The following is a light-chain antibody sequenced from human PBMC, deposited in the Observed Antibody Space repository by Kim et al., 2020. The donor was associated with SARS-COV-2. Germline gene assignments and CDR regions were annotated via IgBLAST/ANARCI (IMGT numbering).Light chain of an antibody. Sequence: GSPGQTASITCSGDNLGNKYVCWYQQKPGQSPVLVIYQNTKRPSGIPERFSGSNSGNTATLTISGTQAMDESDFYCQAWDGTTVVFGGGTQLTVL. CDR1: NLGNKY. CDR2: QNT. CDR3: QAWDGTTVV. J-gene: IGLJ2*01. V-gene: IGLV3-1*01.